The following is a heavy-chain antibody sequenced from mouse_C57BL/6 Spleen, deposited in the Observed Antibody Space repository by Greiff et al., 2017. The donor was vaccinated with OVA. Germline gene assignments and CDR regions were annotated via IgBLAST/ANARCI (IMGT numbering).Heavy chain of an antibody. CDR2: ISDGGSYT. D-gene: IGHD4-1*01. CDR3: ARDLGF. J-gene: IGHJ3*01. CDR1: GFTFSSYA. V-gene: IGHV5-4*01. Sequence: EVNVVESGGGLVKPGGSLKLSCAASGFTFSSYAMSWVRQTPEKRLEWVATISDGGSYTYYPDNVKGRFTISRDNAKNNLYLQMSHLKSEDTAMYYCARDLGFWGQGTLVTVSA.